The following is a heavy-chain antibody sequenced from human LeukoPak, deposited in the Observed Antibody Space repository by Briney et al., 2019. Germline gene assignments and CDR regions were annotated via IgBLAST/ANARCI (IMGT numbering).Heavy chain of an antibody. V-gene: IGHV3-13*04. Sequence: GGSLRLSCAASGFTFSSYDMHWVRQATGKGLEWVSAIDTDGDTYYPSSERGRITISRENAKNSLYLQMSSLRAGDTAVYYCVREETGDGYRYFDFWGRGTLVTVSS. CDR1: GFTFSSYD. J-gene: IGHJ2*01. CDR2: IDTDGDT. CDR3: VREETGDGYRYFDF. D-gene: IGHD2-21*01.